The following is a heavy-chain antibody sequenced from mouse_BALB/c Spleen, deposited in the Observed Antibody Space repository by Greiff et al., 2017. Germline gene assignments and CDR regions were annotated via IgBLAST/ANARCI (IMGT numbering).Heavy chain of an antibody. CDR2: ISDGGSYT. CDR1: GFTFSDYY. CDR3: ARGSSFYYDYDD. D-gene: IGHD2-4*01. J-gene: IGHJ3*01. Sequence: EVKLVESGGGLVKPGGSLKLSCAASGFTFSDYYMYWVRQTPEKRLEWVATISDGGSYTYYPDSVKGRFTISRDNAKNNLYLQMSSLKSEDTAMYYCARGSSFYYDYDDWGRGTLVTVSA. V-gene: IGHV5-4*02.